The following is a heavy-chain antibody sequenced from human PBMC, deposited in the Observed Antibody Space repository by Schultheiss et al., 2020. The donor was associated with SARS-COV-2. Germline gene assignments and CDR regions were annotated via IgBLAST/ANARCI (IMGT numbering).Heavy chain of an antibody. J-gene: IGHJ4*02. CDR2: IKEDGSEK. CDR1: GFTFSSYG. CDR3: ARAVWSGRKGYYFDY. Sequence: GGSLRLSCAASGFTFSSYGMHWVRQAPGKGLVWVAKIKEDGSEKYYADSVKGRFTISRDNSKNTLYLQMNSLRAEDTAVYYCARAVWSGRKGYYFDYWGQGTLVTVSS. D-gene: IGHD3-3*01. V-gene: IGHV3-33*01.